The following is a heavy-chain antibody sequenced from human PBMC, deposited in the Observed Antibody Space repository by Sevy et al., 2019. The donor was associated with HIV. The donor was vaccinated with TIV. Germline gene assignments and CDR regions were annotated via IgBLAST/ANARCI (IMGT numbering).Heavy chain of an antibody. Sequence: GESLKISCKGSGYSFTSYWIAWVRQMPGKGLEWMGIIYPGDSDTRYSPPCQGQVTISADKSISTAYLQWNSLKASDTAIYYCARQVEGYGDYPNYFDSWGQGTLVTVSS. J-gene: IGHJ4*02. V-gene: IGHV5-51*01. CDR1: GYSFTSYW. CDR2: IYPGDSDT. D-gene: IGHD4-17*01. CDR3: ARQVEGYGDYPNYFDS.